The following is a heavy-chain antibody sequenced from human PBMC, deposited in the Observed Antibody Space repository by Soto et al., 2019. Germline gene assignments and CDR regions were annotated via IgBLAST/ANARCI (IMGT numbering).Heavy chain of an antibody. J-gene: IGHJ3*02. Sequence: EVQLLESGGGLVQPGGSLRLSCAASGFTFSNYAMSWVRQAPGKGLEWVSVVTGRTGVTYYADSVRGLFTISRDNSMDTLYLQMNSMGAEDTAVYFCAKHLPSKKNHRVWADAFQMWGQGKMLTVSS. V-gene: IGHV3-23*01. CDR1: GFTFSNYA. CDR3: AKHLPSKKNHRVWADAFQM. D-gene: IGHD2-8*01. CDR2: VTGRTGVT.